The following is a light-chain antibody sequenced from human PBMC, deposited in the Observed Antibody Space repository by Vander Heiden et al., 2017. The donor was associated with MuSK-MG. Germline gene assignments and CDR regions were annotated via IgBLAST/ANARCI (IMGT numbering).Light chain of an antibody. J-gene: IGKJ1*01. V-gene: IGKV1-39*01. CDR2: AAS. CDR3: QQSYSTPQT. CDR1: QSISSY. Sequence: DIQMTQSPSSLSASVGDRVTITCRASQSISSYLNWYQQKPGKAPKLLIYAASSLLSGVPSRFSGSGSGTDFTPTISSLQPEDFATYYCQQSYSTPQTFGQGTKVEIK.